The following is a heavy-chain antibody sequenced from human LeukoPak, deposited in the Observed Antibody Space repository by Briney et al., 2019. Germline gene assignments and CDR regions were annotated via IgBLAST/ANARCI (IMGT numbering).Heavy chain of an antibody. D-gene: IGHD3-3*01. J-gene: IGHJ6*03. CDR3: ARRRDFWSGYRDYYYYYMDV. CDR2: ISAYNGNT. Sequence: EASVKVSCKASGYTFTSYGISWVRQAPGQGLEWMGWISAYNGNTNYAQKLQGRFTMTTDTSTSTAYMELRSLRSDDTAVYYCARRRDFWSGYRDYYYYYMDVWGKGSTVTVSS. V-gene: IGHV1-18*01. CDR1: GYTFTSYG.